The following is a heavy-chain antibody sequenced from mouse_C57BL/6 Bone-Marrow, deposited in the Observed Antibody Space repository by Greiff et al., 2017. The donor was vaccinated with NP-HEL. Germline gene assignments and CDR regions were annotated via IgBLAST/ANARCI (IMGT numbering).Heavy chain of an antibody. V-gene: IGHV10-1*01. CDR1: GFSFNTYA. Sequence: EVMLVESGGGLVQPKGSLKLSCAASGFSFNTYAMNWVRQAPGKGLEWVARIRSKSNNYATYYADSVKDRFTISRDDSESMLYLQMNNLKTEDTAMYYCVRPPDYYGSSGGNYYAMDYWGQGASVTVSS. CDR3: VRPPDYYGSSGGNYYAMDY. J-gene: IGHJ4*01. CDR2: IRSKSNNYAT. D-gene: IGHD1-1*01.